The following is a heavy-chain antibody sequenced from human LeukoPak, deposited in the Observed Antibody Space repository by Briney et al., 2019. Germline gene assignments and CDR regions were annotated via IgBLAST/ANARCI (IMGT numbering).Heavy chain of an antibody. CDR3: ARARGSSGYYQYYFDY. J-gene: IGHJ4*02. CDR2: ISSSGSTI. Sequence: GGSLRLSCAASGFTFSDYYMSWIRQAPGKGLEWVSYISSSGSTIYYADSVKGRFTISRDNAKNSLYLQMNSLRAEDTAVYYCARARGSSGYYQYYFDYWGQGTLVTVSS. D-gene: IGHD3-22*01. CDR1: GFTFSDYY. V-gene: IGHV3-11*04.